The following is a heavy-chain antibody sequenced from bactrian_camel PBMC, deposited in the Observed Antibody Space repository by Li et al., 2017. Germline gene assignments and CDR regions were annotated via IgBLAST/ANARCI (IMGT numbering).Heavy chain of an antibody. Sequence: HVQLVESGGGSVQSGGSLRLSCAAAGGTYIISYMGWFRQAPGKEREGVAAIYTGSDGVEIVYADSVQGRFNISHDNAENTVILQMNGLKPEDTGMYYCAAETHGLKRLCTLTWGWYQQWGQGTQVTVS. D-gene: IGHD4*01. CDR1: GGTYIISY. CDR2: IYTGSDGVEI. V-gene: IGHV3S54*01. CDR3: AAETHGLKRLCTLTWGWYQQ. J-gene: IGHJ4*01.